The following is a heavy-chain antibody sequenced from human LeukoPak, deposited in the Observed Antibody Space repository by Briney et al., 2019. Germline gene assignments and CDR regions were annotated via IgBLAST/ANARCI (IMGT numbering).Heavy chain of an antibody. J-gene: IGHJ6*03. D-gene: IGHD3-3*01. Sequence: PGGSLRLSCAASGFTFSTYWMSWVRQAPGKGLEWVSSISSSSSYIYYADSVKGRFTISRDNAKNSLYLQMDSLRAEDTAVYYCARVGELTIFGVVRHYYYMDVWGKGTTVTVSS. CDR2: ISSSSSYI. CDR1: GFTFSTYW. V-gene: IGHV3-21*01. CDR3: ARVGELTIFGVVRHYYYMDV.